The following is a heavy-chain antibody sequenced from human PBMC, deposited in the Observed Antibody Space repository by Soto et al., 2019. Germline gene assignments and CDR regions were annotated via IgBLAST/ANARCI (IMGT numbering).Heavy chain of an antibody. D-gene: IGHD3-10*01. V-gene: IGHV3-48*01. CDR1: GFTFSSYS. CDR3: ARPSRGHPPNLGNWFDP. CDR2: ITITSSTI. J-gene: IGHJ5*02. Sequence: PGGSLRLSCAASGFTFSSYSMNWVRQAPGKGLEWISYITITSSTIYYADSVKGRFTISRDNAKNSLYLQMNSLRAEDTAVYYCARPSRGHPPNLGNWFDPWGQGTLVTVSS.